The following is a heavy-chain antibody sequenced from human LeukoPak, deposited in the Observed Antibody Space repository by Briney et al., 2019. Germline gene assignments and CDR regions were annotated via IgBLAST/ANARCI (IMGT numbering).Heavy chain of an antibody. V-gene: IGHV3-30*02. CDR2: IRNVGNDK. CDR1: GFTLRRYW. CDR3: AQDGDWAFDH. Sequence: GGSLRLSCAASGFTLRRYWMSWGRQAPGKGLGGVAFIRNVGNDKYYADSVKGRFFISRDNSKNTLSLQMNSLRVEDTAVYYCAQDGDWAFDHWAQGTLVSVSS. J-gene: IGHJ4*02. D-gene: IGHD2-21*02.